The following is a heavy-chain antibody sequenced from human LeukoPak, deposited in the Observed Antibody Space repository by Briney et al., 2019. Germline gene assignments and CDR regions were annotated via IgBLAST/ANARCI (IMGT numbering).Heavy chain of an antibody. V-gene: IGHV3-30*14. J-gene: IGHJ3*02. CDR3: ATTRYDAFDI. Sequence: GGSLRLSCAASGFTFSSYAMHWVRQATGEGLEWVAVISYDGSNEYYADSVRGRFTISRDNSKNTLCLQMNSLRAEDTAVYYCATTRYDAFDIWGQGTMVTVSS. D-gene: IGHD4-17*01. CDR2: ISYDGSNE. CDR1: GFTFSSYA.